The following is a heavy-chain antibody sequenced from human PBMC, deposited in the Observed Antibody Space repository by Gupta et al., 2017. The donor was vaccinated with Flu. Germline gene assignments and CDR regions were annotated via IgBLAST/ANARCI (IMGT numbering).Heavy chain of an antibody. D-gene: IGHD3-10*01. CDR3: ARWRYESGNYFDY. CDR1: NFA. V-gene: IGHV1-69*01. CDR2: IIPIFGIP. J-gene: IGHJ4*02. Sequence: NFAVHWLRQAPGEGLEWLGGIIPIFGIPNYAQKFRGRVTINVDESTNTAHMELSSLTSADTAVYYCARWRYESGNYFDYWGQGTLVTVS.